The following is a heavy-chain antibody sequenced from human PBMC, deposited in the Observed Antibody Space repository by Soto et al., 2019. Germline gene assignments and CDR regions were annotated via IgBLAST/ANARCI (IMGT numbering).Heavy chain of an antibody. CDR2: ISPKSGSI. D-gene: IGHD3-22*01. J-gene: IGHJ6*02. Sequence: ASVKDSCKTSGYTLTRNGISWVRQAPGQGLEWMGWISPKSGSIKYAQKFQGRVIMTTDTSTSTAYMEVRSLRSDDTAVYYCVKDRDSNSWPSRDVWGPGTTVTVSS. CDR1: GYTLTRNG. V-gene: IGHV1-18*01. CDR3: VKDRDSNSWPSRDV.